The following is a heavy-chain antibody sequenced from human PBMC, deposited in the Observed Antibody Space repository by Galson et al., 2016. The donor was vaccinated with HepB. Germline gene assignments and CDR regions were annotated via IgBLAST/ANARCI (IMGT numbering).Heavy chain of an antibody. J-gene: IGHJ5*02. V-gene: IGHV1-2*02. CDR1: GYTLTDYY. CDR2: INPKNGGT. D-gene: IGHD6-19*01. CDR3: ARGVESVAGANSFDL. Sequence: SVKVSCKASGYTLTDYYIHYVRQAPGQGLEWMGWINPKNGGTDYAQRFQGRVTMTRDTFISTAYMELSRLRSDDTAVYYCARGVESVAGANSFDLWGQGSLVTVSS.